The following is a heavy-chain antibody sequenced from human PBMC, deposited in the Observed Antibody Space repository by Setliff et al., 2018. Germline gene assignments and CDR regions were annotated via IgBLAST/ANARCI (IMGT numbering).Heavy chain of an antibody. CDR3: AKASVWVVDANCGSFDV. CDR2: IVPIYGPA. Sequence: ASVKVSCKASGGSFRNSGSGWVRQAPGQGLEWIGGIVPIYGPAKYAQKFQGRVEITTDESTNTAYMELSSLTSDDTATYYCAKASVWVVDANCGSFDVWGQGTVVTVSS. J-gene: IGHJ3*01. D-gene: IGHD2-15*01. CDR1: GGSFRNSG. V-gene: IGHV1-69*05.